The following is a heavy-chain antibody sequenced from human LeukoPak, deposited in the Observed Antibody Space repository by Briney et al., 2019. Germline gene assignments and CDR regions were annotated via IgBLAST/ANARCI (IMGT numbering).Heavy chain of an antibody. CDR1: GFTFSSYS. V-gene: IGHV3-48*04. CDR3: AKDIEYGYGPHYFDY. Sequence: GGSLRLSCAASGFTFSSYSMNWFRQAPGKGLEWVSYISSSSSTIYYADSVKGRFTISRDNAKNSLYLQMNSLRAEDTAVYYCAKDIEYGYGPHYFDYWGQGTLVTVSS. D-gene: IGHD5-18*01. CDR2: ISSSSSTI. J-gene: IGHJ4*02.